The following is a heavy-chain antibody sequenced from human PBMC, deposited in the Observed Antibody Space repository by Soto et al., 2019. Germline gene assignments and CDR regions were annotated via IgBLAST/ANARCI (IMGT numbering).Heavy chain of an antibody. CDR1: GFTFSSYA. D-gene: IGHD6-6*01. CDR2: ISYDGSNK. V-gene: IGHV3-30-3*01. CDR3: ARDQGIAARYCYYYGMDV. Sequence: GGSLRLSCAASGFTFSSYAMHWVRQAPGKGLEWVAVISYDGSNKYYADSVKGRFTISRDNSKNTLYLQMNSLRAEDTAVYYCARDQGIAARYCYYYGMDVWGQGTTVTVSS. J-gene: IGHJ6*02.